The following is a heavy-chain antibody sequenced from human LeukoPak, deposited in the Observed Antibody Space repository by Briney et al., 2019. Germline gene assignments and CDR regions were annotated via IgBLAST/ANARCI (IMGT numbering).Heavy chain of an antibody. D-gene: IGHD3-3*01. CDR1: GFTFDDYA. V-gene: IGHV3-9*01. Sequence: GGSLRLSCAASGFTFDDYAMHWVRQAPGKGLEWVSGISWNSGSIGYADSVKGRFTISRDNAKNSLYLQMNSLRAEDTALYYCAKELRRWSGYYDYWGQGTLVTVSS. J-gene: IGHJ4*02. CDR2: ISWNSGSI. CDR3: AKELRRWSGYYDY.